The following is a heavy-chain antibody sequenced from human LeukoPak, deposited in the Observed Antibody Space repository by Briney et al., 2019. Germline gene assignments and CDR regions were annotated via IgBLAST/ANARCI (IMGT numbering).Heavy chain of an antibody. Sequence: GRSLRLSCAASGFTFSSYAMHWVRQAPGKGLEWVAVISYDGSKKYYADSVKGRFTVPRDNSKNTLYLQMNSLRAEDTAVYYCARVTYYYDSSGYYFDYWGQGTLVTVSS. V-gene: IGHV3-30*04. CDR1: GFTFSSYA. CDR3: ARVTYYYDSSGYYFDY. D-gene: IGHD3-22*01. J-gene: IGHJ4*02. CDR2: ISYDGSKK.